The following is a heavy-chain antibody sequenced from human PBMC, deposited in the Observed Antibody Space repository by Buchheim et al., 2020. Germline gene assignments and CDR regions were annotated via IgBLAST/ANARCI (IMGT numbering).Heavy chain of an antibody. CDR1: GFSFSPYW. J-gene: IGHJ4*02. D-gene: IGHD3-10*01. V-gene: IGHV3-7*03. CDR2: IKQDGSEK. CDR3: ARERYYGSGSPFDY. Sequence: EVQLVESGGGLVQTGGALRLSCGASGFSFSPYWMRWVRQAPGKGLEWVANIKQDGSEKYYVVSVKGRFTISRDNAKNSLYLQMNSLRAEDTAVYYCARERYYGSGSPFDYWGQGTL.